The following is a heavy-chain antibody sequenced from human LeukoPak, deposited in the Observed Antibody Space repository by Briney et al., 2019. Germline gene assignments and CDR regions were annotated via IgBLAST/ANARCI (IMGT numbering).Heavy chain of an antibody. CDR3: ARLGPFDYYYMDA. V-gene: IGHV4-59*01. CDR2: IYYSGST. D-gene: IGHD3-10*01. CDR1: GGSISSYY. J-gene: IGHJ6*03. Sequence: SETLSLTCTVSGGSISSYYWSWIRQPPGKGLEWIGYIYYSGSTNYNPSLKSRVTISVDTSKNQFSLKLSSVTAADTAVYYCARLGPFDYYYMDAWGKGTTVTVSS.